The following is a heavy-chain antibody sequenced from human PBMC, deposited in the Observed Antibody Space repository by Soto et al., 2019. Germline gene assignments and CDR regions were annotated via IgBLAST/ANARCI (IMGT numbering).Heavy chain of an antibody. Sequence: GASVKVSCKASGYTFTGYYMHWVRQAPGQGLEWMGWINPNSGGTNYAQKFQGRVTMTRDTSIGTAYMELSRLRSDDTAVYYCARTSPRVVPAAFLFDYWGQGTLVTVSS. CDR2: INPNSGGT. CDR1: GYTFTGYY. D-gene: IGHD2-2*01. CDR3: ARTSPRVVPAAFLFDY. J-gene: IGHJ4*02. V-gene: IGHV1-2*02.